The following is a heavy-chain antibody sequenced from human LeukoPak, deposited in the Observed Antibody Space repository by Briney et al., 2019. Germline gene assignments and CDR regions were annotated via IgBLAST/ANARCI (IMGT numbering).Heavy chain of an antibody. D-gene: IGHD5-12*01. CDR2: INGGDSDT. CDR1: GYSFSNYW. J-gene: IGHJ4*02. V-gene: IGHV5-51*01. Sequence: GESLKIFCKGSGYSFSNYWIGWVRQMPGKGLECMGIINGGDSDTRYSPSFQGQVAITADKSIITAYLQWSSLKASDTAMYYCARPRYSGYALASLVDYWGQGTLVTVSS. CDR3: ARPRYSGYALASLVDY.